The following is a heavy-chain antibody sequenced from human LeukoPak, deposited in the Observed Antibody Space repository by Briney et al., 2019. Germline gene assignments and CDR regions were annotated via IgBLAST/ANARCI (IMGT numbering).Heavy chain of an antibody. CDR1: GFTFSSYA. CDR3: AKATPYYDFWSGSRALYYFDY. Sequence: GGSLRLSCAASGFTFSSYAMSWVRQAPGKGLEWVSAISGSGGSTYYADSVKGRFTISRDNSKNTLYLQMNSLRAEDTAVYYCAKATPYYDFWSGSRALYYFDYWGQGTLVTVSS. CDR2: ISGSGGST. D-gene: IGHD3-3*01. J-gene: IGHJ4*02. V-gene: IGHV3-23*01.